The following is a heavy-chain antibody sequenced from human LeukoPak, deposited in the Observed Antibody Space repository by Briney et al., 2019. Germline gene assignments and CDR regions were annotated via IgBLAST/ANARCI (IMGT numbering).Heavy chain of an antibody. Sequence: PGGSLRLSYAASGFTFDDYAMHWVRQAPGKGLEGVSGVSWYSGSIGYADSVKGRFSIYRDNAKNSLYLQMYSLRAEDTALYYCAKDEGSAAAAQVAGLFDYWGQGTLVTVSS. V-gene: IGHV3-9*01. CDR1: GFTFDDYA. D-gene: IGHD6-13*01. J-gene: IGHJ4*02. CDR3: AKDEGSAAAAQVAGLFDY. CDR2: VSWYSGSI.